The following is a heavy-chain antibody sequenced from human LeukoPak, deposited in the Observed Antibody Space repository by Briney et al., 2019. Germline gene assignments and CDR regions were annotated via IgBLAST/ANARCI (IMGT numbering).Heavy chain of an antibody. CDR1: GGSISSYS. Sequence: SETLSLTCTVSGGSISSYSSSWIRQPPGKGLEWIGYIYYSGSTNYEPSLKSRVPISVDTSKNQCSLKLSSVTATDTAVYYCARLTTVTTSDAFDIWGQGTMVTVSS. J-gene: IGHJ3*02. CDR2: IYYSGST. V-gene: IGHV4-59*08. CDR3: ARLTTVTTSDAFDI. D-gene: IGHD4-17*01.